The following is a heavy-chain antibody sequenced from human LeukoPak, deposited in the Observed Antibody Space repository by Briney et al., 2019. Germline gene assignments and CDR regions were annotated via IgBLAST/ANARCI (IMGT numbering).Heavy chain of an antibody. CDR2: IYYSGST. V-gene: IGHV4-59*08. D-gene: IGHD6-13*01. J-gene: IGHJ5*02. Sequence: SETLSLTCTVPGGSISSYDWSWIRQPPGKGLEWIGYIYYSGSTNYNPSLKSRVTISVDTSKNQFSLKLSSVTAADTAVYYCARGIADRYMLFDPWGQGTLVTVSS. CDR1: GGSISSYD. CDR3: ARGIADRYMLFDP.